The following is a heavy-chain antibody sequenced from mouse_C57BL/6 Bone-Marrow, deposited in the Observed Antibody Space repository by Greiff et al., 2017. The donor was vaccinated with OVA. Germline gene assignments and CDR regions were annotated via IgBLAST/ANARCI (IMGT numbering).Heavy chain of an antibody. D-gene: IGHD1-1*01. V-gene: IGHV5-17*01. CDR3: ARRYYGSSMDY. Sequence: EVHLVESGGGLVKPGGSLKLSCAASGFTFSDYGMHWVRQAPEKGLEWVAYISSGSSTIYYADTVKGRFTISRDNAKNTLFLQMTSLRSEDTAMYYCARRYYGSSMDYWGQGTSVTVSS. J-gene: IGHJ4*01. CDR1: GFTFSDYG. CDR2: ISSGSSTI.